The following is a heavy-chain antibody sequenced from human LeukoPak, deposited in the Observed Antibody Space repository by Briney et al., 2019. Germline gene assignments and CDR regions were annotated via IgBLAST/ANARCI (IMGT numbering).Heavy chain of an antibody. CDR1: GYIFTSYG. J-gene: IGHJ6*02. Sequence: ASVKVSCKASGYIFTSYGISWVRQAPGQGLEWMGRIIPILGIANYAQKFQGRVTITADKSTSTAYMELSSLRSEDTAVYYCVVVVAATRVYGMDVWGQGTTVTVSS. D-gene: IGHD2-15*01. CDR2: IIPILGIA. V-gene: IGHV1-69*04. CDR3: VVVVAATRVYGMDV.